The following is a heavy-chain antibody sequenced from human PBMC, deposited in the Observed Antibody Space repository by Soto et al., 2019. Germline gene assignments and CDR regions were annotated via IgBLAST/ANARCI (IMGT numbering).Heavy chain of an antibody. J-gene: IGHJ6*02. CDR1: GFTFSSYE. D-gene: IGHD4-17*01. Sequence: EVQLVESGGGLVQPGRSLRLSCAASGFTFSSYEMNWVRQAPGKGLEWVSYISSSGSTIYYADSVKGRFTISRDNAKNSLYLQMNSLRAEDTAVYYCARDPTDGDYDYYYGMDVWGQGTTVTVSS. V-gene: IGHV3-48*03. CDR3: ARDPTDGDYDYYYGMDV. CDR2: ISSSGSTI.